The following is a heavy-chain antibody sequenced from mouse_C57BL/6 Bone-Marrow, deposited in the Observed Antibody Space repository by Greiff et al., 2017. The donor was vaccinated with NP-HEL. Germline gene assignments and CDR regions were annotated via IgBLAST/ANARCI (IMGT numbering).Heavy chain of an antibody. D-gene: IGHD2-1*01. CDR1: GYSITSGYY. V-gene: IGHV3-6*01. CDR2: ISYDGSN. CDR3: ARDDYGNPFAY. Sequence: DVQLQESGPGLVKPSQSLSLTCSVTGYSITSGYYWNWIRQFPGNKLEWMGYISYDGSNNYNPSLKNRISITRDTSKNQFFLKLNSVTTEDTATYYCARDDYGNPFAYWGQGTLVTVSA. J-gene: IGHJ3*01.